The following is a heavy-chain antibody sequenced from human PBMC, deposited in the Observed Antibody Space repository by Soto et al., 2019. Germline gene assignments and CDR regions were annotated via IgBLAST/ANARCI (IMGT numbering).Heavy chain of an antibody. D-gene: IGHD3-22*01. CDR1: GYTFTSSG. J-gene: IGHJ3*01. V-gene: IGHV1-18*01. CDR2: ISAHTGSS. Sequence: QVQLVQSGAEVKKPGASVKVSCEASGYTFTSSGMSWVRQAPGQGLEWMGWISAHTGSSEYAQRFQGRVTMATDRSTGTAYMELRSLRSDDTAVYYCARAFFYQGSDSRGYSFDAFDFWGPGTLVTVSS. CDR3: ARAFFYQGSDSRGYSFDAFDF.